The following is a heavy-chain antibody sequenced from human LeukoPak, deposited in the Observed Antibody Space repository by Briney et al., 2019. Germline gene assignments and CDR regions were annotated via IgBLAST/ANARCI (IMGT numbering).Heavy chain of an antibody. Sequence: ASVKVSCKASGYTFTSYGISWVRQAPGQGLEWMGWISAYNGNTNYAQKLQGRVTMTTDTSTSTAYMELRSLRSDDTAVYYCARVSTIQPYNWFDPGAREPWSPSPQ. CDR3: ARVSTIQPYNWFDP. V-gene: IGHV1-18*01. J-gene: IGHJ5*02. CDR1: GYTFTSYG. CDR2: ISAYNGNT. D-gene: IGHD5-24*01.